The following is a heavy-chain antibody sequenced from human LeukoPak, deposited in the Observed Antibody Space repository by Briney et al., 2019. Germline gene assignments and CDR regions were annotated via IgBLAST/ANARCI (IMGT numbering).Heavy chain of an antibody. Sequence: GGSLRLSCAASGFTFRSYAMSWVRQAPGKGLEWVSVISGSDKSTYYADSVKGRFTISRDNSKNTLFLQMNSLRAEDTAVYYCARFTRYCSSTSCLNHDYWGQGTLVTVSS. CDR1: GFTFRSYA. D-gene: IGHD2-2*01. J-gene: IGHJ4*02. CDR2: ISGSDKST. V-gene: IGHV3-23*01. CDR3: ARFTRYCSSTSCLNHDY.